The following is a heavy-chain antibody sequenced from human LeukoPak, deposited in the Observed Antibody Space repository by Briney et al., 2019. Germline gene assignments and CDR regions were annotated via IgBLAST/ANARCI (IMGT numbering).Heavy chain of an antibody. J-gene: IGHJ4*02. D-gene: IGHD3-16*02. CDR1: GGSFSGYF. CDR2: INHSGST. Sequence: SETLSLTCAVYGGSFSGYFWSWIRQPPGKGLEWIGEINHSGSTNYNPSLKSRVTISVDTSKNQFSLKLSSVTAADTAVYYCARDYVWGSYRHVDYWGQGTLVTVSS. CDR3: ARDYVWGSYRHVDY. V-gene: IGHV4-34*01.